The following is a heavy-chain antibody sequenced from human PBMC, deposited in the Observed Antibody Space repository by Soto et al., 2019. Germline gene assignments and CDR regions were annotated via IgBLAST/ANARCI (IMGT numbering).Heavy chain of an antibody. J-gene: IGHJ4*02. V-gene: IGHV3-23*01. CDR3: AKDPYCSGGSCYSDY. D-gene: IGHD2-15*01. Sequence: QPGGSLRLSCAASGFTVCTCDMSWVRQAQAKGLEWVSGISGSGGNSYYAGSMKVRFTISRDNSKNTLYVQMNSLRAEDTAVFYCAKDPYCSGGSCYSDYWGQGTLVTVSS. CDR2: ISGSGGNS. CDR1: GFTVCTCD.